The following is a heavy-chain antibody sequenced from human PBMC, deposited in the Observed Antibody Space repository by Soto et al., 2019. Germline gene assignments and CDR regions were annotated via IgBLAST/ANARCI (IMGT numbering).Heavy chain of an antibody. J-gene: IGHJ6*02. CDR3: ARASTGSGLDYGMDV. CDR2: ISSDSIYT. Sequence: QVQLVESGGGLVKPGGSLRLSCAASGFTFNDHYMTWIRQAPGKGLEWVSFISSDSIYTNSADSVKGRFTISRDNAKNLLYLQMSSLRVEATAVYYCARASTGSGLDYGMDVWGQGTTVAVSS. D-gene: IGHD3-10*01. CDR1: GFTFNDHY. V-gene: IGHV3-11*06.